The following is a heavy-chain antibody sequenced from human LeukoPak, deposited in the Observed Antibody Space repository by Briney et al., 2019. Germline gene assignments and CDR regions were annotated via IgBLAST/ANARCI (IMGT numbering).Heavy chain of an antibody. V-gene: IGHV4-39*02. J-gene: IGHJ4*02. CDR2: IYYSGST. CDR1: GGSISSSSYY. CDR3: AKDFFRSYLDY. Sequence: PSETLSLTCTVSGGSISSSSYYWGWIRQPPGKGLEWIGSIYYSGSTYYNPSLKSRVTISVDTSKNQFSLKLSSVTAADTAVYYCAKDFFRSYLDYWGQGTLVTVSS. D-gene: IGHD1-14*01.